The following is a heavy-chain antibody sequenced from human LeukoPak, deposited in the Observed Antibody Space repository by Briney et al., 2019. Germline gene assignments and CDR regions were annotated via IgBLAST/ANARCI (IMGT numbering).Heavy chain of an antibody. CDR3: AGSGGWVFHT. Sequence: GGSLRLSCAASGFTFSTFWMSWFRQAPGKGLEWVANIKKDGSERYYVDSVKGRFTISRDNAKNSLYLQMNSLRVDDTAVYYCAGSGGWVFHTWGQGTMVTVSS. V-gene: IGHV3-7*01. CDR1: GFTFSTFW. J-gene: IGHJ3*02. CDR2: IKKDGSER. D-gene: IGHD6-19*01.